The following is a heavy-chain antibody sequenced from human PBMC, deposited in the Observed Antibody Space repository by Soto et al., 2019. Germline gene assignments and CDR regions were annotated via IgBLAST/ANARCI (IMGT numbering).Heavy chain of an antibody. J-gene: IGHJ6*03. CDR2: IYYSGST. V-gene: IGHV4-59*08. Sequence: SETLSLTCTVSGGSISSYYWSWIRQPPGKGLEWIGYIYYSGSTNYNPSLKSRVTISVDTSKNQFSLKLSSVTAADTAVYYCARLGNYYYYYMDVWGKGTTVTVSS. CDR1: GGSISSYY. CDR3: ARLGNYYYYYMDV.